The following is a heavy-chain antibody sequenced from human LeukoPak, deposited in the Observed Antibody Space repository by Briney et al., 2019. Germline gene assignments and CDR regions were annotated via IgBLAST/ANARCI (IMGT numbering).Heavy chain of an antibody. D-gene: IGHD1-14*01. CDR1: GFTFSSCG. V-gene: IGHV3-21*01. J-gene: IGHJ4*02. Sequence: GGSLRLSCAASGFTFSSCGFNWVRQAPGKGLEWVSSIGPTGTDRYYADSVRGRFTISRDNAKNSMYLRMDSLGDEDTAVYYRATETIGRHYDYWGQGTLLTVSS. CDR2: IGPTGTDR. CDR3: ATETIGRHYDY.